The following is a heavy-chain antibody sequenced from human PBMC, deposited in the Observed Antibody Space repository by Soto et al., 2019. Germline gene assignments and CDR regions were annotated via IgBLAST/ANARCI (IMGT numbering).Heavy chain of an antibody. J-gene: IGHJ6*02. Sequence: GGSLRLSCAASGFTFSSYSMNWVRQAPVKGLGWVSSISSSSSYIYYADSVKGRFTISRDNAKNSLYLQMNSLRAEDTAVYYCAREVRGYSGYDRDYYYGMDVWGQGTTVTVSS. CDR2: ISSSSSYI. D-gene: IGHD5-12*01. V-gene: IGHV3-21*01. CDR1: GFTFSSYS. CDR3: AREVRGYSGYDRDYYYGMDV.